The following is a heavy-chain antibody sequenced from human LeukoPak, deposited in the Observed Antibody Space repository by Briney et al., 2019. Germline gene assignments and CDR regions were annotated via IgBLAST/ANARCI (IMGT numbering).Heavy chain of an antibody. V-gene: IGHV1-2*02. CDR1: GYTFTGYY. D-gene: IGHD6-13*01. CDR3: ARSPPYSSSWYNWFDP. Sequence: ASVKVSCKASGYTFTGYYMHWVRQAPGQGLEWMGWINPNSGGTTYAQKFQGRVTMTRDTSISTAYMELSRLRSDDTAVYYCARSPPYSSSWYNWFDPWGQGTLVTVSS. CDR2: INPNSGGT. J-gene: IGHJ5*02.